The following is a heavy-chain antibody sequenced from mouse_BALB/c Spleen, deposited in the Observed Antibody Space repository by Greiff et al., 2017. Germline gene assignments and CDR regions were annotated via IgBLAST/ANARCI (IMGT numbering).Heavy chain of an antibody. Sequence: DVQLQESGGGLVQPGGSRKLSCAASGFTFSSFGMHWVRQAPEKGLEWVAYISSGSSTIYYADTVKGRFTISRDNPKNTLFLQMTSLRSEDTAMYYCARGDWEAFAYWGQGTLVSVSA. CDR1: GFTFSSFG. J-gene: IGHJ3*01. D-gene: IGHD2-13*01. CDR2: ISSGSSTI. CDR3: ARGDWEAFAY. V-gene: IGHV5-17*02.